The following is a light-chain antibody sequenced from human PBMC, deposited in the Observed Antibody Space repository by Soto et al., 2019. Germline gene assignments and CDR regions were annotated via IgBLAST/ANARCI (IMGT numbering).Light chain of an antibody. J-gene: IGKJ1*01. CDR2: TAS. Sequence: DILMTHALYSLSGPLTEIVKNSYRASERISDYLAWYQQKPGKAPKLLINTASSLRSGVPSRLSGSGSGTDFTLTIDRLQPEDFATYFCQQTNTHPWTFGQGTKVDIK. V-gene: IGKV1-39*01. CDR3: QQTNTHPWT. CDR1: ERISDY.